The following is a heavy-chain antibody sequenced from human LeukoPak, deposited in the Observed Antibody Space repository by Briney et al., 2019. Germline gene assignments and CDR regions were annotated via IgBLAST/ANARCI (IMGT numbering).Heavy chain of an antibody. CDR1: GYTFTSYA. CDR2: INAGNGNT. Sequence: ASVKVSCKASGYTFTSYAMHWVRQAPGQRLEWMGWINAGNGNTKYSQEFQGRVTITRDTSASTAYMELSSLRSEDMAVYYCARESGGYCSSTSCYGPLDYWGQGTLVTVSS. D-gene: IGHD2-2*01. J-gene: IGHJ4*02. CDR3: ARESGGYCSSTSCYGPLDY. V-gene: IGHV1-3*03.